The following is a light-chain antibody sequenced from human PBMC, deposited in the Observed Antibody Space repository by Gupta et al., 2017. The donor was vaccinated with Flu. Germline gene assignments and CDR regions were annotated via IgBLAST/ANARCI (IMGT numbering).Light chain of an antibody. CDR2: DAS. CDR1: QDISNY. V-gene: IGKV1-33*01. J-gene: IGKJ4*01. Sequence: DIQMTQSPSSLSASVGDRVTITCQASQDISNYLNWYQQKPGKAPKLLIYDASNLETGVPSRFSGSGSGTDFTFTIISLQPEDIATYCCQQYDNLPPTFGGGTKVEIK. CDR3: QQYDNLPPT.